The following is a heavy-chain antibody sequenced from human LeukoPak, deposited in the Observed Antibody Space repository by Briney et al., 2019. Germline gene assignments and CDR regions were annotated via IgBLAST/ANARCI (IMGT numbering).Heavy chain of an antibody. CDR2: INPNSGGT. CDR3: ARGPPQFVVVVADSGDEIDY. CDR1: GYTFTGYY. V-gene: IGHV1-2*02. J-gene: IGHJ4*02. D-gene: IGHD2-15*01. Sequence: GASVKVSCKASGYTFTGYYMHWVRQAPGQGLEWMGWINPNSGGTNYAQKFQGRVTMTRDTSISTAYMELSRLRSDDTAVYYCARGPPQFVVVVADSGDEIDYWGQGTLVTVSS.